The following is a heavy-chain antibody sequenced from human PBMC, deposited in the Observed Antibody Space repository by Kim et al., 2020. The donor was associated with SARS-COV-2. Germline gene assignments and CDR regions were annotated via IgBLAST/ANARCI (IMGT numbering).Heavy chain of an antibody. Sequence: SETLSLPCAVYGGSFSGYYWSWIRQPPGKGLEWIGEINHSGSTNYNPSLKSRVTISVDTSKNQFSLKLSSVTAADTAVYYCARGGQQLVDYWGQGTLVTVSS. D-gene: IGHD6-6*01. CDR1: GGSFSGYY. CDR2: INHSGST. J-gene: IGHJ4*02. V-gene: IGHV4-34*01. CDR3: ARGGQQLVDY.